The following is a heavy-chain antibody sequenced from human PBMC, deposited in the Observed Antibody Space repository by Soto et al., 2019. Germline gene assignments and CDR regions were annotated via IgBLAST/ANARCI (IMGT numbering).Heavy chain of an antibody. Sequence: QVQLVQSGAEVKKPGSSVKVSCKASGGTFSSYAISWVRQAPGQGLEWMGGIIPIFGTTNYAQKFQGRVTITADKSTSTAYMELSSLRSEDTAVYYCAGWLLSNYYYYYGMDVWGQGTTVTVSS. D-gene: IGHD3-3*01. J-gene: IGHJ6*02. CDR1: GGTFSSYA. CDR2: IIPIFGTT. V-gene: IGHV1-69*06. CDR3: AGWLLSNYYYYYGMDV.